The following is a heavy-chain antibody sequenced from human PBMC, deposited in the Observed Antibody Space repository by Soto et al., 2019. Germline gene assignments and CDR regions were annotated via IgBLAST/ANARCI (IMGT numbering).Heavy chain of an antibody. Sequence: EVQLVESGGGLVQPGGSLRLSCAASAFTFSDYWMNWVRQAPGKGPVWVSRINSDGSITGYADSVKGRFTISRDNAKNTLYLQMNSLSAEDTAVYYCARRDQIAYYYGMDVWGQGTTVTVSS. CDR3: ARRDQIAYYYGMDV. V-gene: IGHV3-74*01. CDR2: INSDGSIT. D-gene: IGHD2-21*01. J-gene: IGHJ6*02. CDR1: AFTFSDYW.